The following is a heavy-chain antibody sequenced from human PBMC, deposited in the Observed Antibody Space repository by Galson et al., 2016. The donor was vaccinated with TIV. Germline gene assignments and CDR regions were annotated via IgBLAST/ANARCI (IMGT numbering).Heavy chain of an antibody. D-gene: IGHD3-22*01. Sequence: SLRLSCAASGFTFSTYWMHWVRQAPGKGLVWVSRINTDGSTTNYADSVKGRFTISRDNAKNTLYLLMNGLSAEDTAVYYCSRPSHYYDISSFYPLDFWGQGTLVNVSS. V-gene: IGHV3-74*01. CDR3: SRPSHYYDISSFYPLDF. CDR1: GFTFSTYW. CDR2: INTDGSTT. J-gene: IGHJ4*02.